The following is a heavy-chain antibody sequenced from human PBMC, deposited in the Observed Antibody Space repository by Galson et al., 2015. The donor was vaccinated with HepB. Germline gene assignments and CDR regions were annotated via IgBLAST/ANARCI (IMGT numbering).Heavy chain of an antibody. J-gene: IGHJ6*02. Sequence: SVKVSCKASGYTFTSYYMHWVRQAPGQGLEWMGIINPSGGSTSYAQKSQGRVTMTRDTSTSTVYMELSSLRSEDTAVYYCARVRYCSSTSCYRVPYYYGMDVWGQGTTVTVSS. CDR2: INPSGGST. V-gene: IGHV1-46*03. CDR3: ARVRYCSSTSCYRVPYYYGMDV. CDR1: GYTFTSYY. D-gene: IGHD2-2*02.